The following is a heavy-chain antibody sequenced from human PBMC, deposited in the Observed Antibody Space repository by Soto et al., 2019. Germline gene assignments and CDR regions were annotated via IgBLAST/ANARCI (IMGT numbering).Heavy chain of an antibody. Sequence: QVQLQESGPGLLKPSQTLSLSCTVSGGSVNSGDYYWSWIRQPPGKGLEWIGYIYYGGITSSNPSLKSRLTISIDTSKNQFSLKLDPVTAADTAVYYCARQYGGHEYYFDYWGQGTLVTVSS. CDR1: GGSVNSGDYY. D-gene: IGHD5-12*01. J-gene: IGHJ4*02. CDR2: IYYGGIT. CDR3: ARQYGGHEYYFDY. V-gene: IGHV4-30-4*01.